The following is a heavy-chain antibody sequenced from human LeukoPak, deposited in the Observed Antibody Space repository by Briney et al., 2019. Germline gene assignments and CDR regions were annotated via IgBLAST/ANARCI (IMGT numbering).Heavy chain of an antibody. CDR3: ARVLSAFQAYYYHGMDV. D-gene: IGHD3-16*02. J-gene: IGHJ6*02. Sequence: ASVKVSCKASGYTFTSYGISWVRQAPGQGLEWMGWISAYNGNTNYAQKLQGRVTMTTDTSTSTAYMELRSLRSDDTAVYYCARVLSAFQAYYYHGMDVWGQGTTVTVSS. CDR2: ISAYNGNT. V-gene: IGHV1-18*01. CDR1: GYTFTSYG.